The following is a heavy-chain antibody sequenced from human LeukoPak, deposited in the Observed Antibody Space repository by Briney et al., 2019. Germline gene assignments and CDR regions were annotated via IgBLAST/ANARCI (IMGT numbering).Heavy chain of an antibody. D-gene: IGHD2-15*01. CDR3: AKGTGGSCYGGGDY. J-gene: IGHJ4*02. V-gene: IGHV3-30*18. CDR2: ISYDGSNK. Sequence: PGGSLRLSCAACGFAFSNYWMHWVRQAPGKGLEWVAVISYDGSNKYYADSVKGRFTISRDNSKNTLYLQMNSLRAEDTAVYYCAKGTGGSCYGGGDYWGQGTLVTVSS. CDR1: GFAFSNYW.